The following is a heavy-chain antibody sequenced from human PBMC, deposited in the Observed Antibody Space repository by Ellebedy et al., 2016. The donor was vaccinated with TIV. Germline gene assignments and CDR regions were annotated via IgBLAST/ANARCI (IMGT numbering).Heavy chain of an antibody. D-gene: IGHD5-24*01. CDR1: GYTSSSYS. CDR3: ARQSQKMATIPGDLGY. V-gene: IGHV3-21*01. CDR2: ISSSSSYI. Sequence: PGGSLRLSCAASGYTSSSYSMNWVRQAPGKGLEWVSAISSSSSYIYYADSVKGRFTISRDNAKNSLYLQMNSLRAEDTAVYYCARQSQKMATIPGDLGYWGQGTLVTVSS. J-gene: IGHJ4*02.